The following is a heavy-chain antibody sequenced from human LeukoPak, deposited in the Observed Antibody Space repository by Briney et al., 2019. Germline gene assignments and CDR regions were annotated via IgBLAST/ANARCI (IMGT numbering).Heavy chain of an antibody. J-gene: IGHJ6*03. CDR3: AKDSCSGSRCYSYYYYYYMDV. V-gene: IGHV3-30*02. CDR2: TRHDGSDK. D-gene: IGHD2-15*01. CDR1: GFTFSSYG. Sequence: PGGSLRLSCAASGFTFSSYGMHWVRQAPGKGLEWVAFTRHDGSDKYYADSVKGRFTISRDNSKNTLYLQMNSLRAEDTAVYYCAKDSCSGSRCYSYYYYYYMDVWGKGTTVTISS.